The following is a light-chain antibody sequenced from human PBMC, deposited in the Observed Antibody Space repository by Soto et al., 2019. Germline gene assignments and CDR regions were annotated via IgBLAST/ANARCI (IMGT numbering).Light chain of an antibody. J-gene: IGKJ3*01. Sequence: EIMMTQSPATLSVSQGEGATLSCRASQSVSYNLAWYQHKPGQAPRLLIYGASTRVTGIPARFSGSGSGTELTLTISSLQSEDFAVYYCQQYNDWPSFTFGPGTRVDI. V-gene: IGKV3-15*01. CDR2: GAS. CDR1: QSVSYN. CDR3: QQYNDWPSFT.